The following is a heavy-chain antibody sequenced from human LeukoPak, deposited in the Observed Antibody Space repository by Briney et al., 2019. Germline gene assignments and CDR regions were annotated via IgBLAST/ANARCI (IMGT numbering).Heavy chain of an antibody. J-gene: IGHJ4*02. CDR3: ARRGRDSGSYYYFDY. Sequence: SETLSLTCTVSGYSISSGYYWGWIRQPPGKGLEWIGEINHSGSTNYNPSLKSRVTISVDTSKNQFSLKLSSVTAADTAVYYCARRGRDSGSYYYFDYWGQGTLVTVSS. V-gene: IGHV4-38-2*02. CDR2: INHSGST. D-gene: IGHD1-26*01. CDR1: GYSISSGYY.